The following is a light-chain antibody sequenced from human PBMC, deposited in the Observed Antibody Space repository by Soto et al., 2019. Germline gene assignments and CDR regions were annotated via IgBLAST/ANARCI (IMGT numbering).Light chain of an antibody. CDR2: GAS. Sequence: RVMTQCPATLYVSPGERAYLSCRASQNVCSKLAWSQQTAGKAPRLLIYGASSRATGLPARFSGSGSGTEVTQTISSLESEDFAVSSCQQYTNWPYTFGQGTMLA. J-gene: IGKJ2*01. CDR1: QNVCSK. V-gene: IGKV3-15*01. CDR3: QQYTNWPYT.